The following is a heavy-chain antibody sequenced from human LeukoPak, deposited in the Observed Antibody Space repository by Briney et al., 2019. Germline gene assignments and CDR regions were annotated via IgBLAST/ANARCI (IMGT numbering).Heavy chain of an antibody. Sequence: GGSLRLSCAASGFTFSSYAMPWVRQAPGKGLEWVAVISYDGSNKYYADSVKGRFTISRDNSKNTLYLQMNSLRAEDTAVYYCARGPSYYYDSSGYYTIFDYWGQGTLVTVSS. J-gene: IGHJ4*02. CDR2: ISYDGSNK. D-gene: IGHD3-22*01. CDR1: GFTFSSYA. CDR3: ARGPSYYYDSSGYYTIFDY. V-gene: IGHV3-30-3*01.